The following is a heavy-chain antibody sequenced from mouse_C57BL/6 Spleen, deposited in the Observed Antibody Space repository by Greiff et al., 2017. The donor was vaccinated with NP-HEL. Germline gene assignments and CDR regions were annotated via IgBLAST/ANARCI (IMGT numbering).Heavy chain of an antibody. D-gene: IGHD2-1*01. J-gene: IGHJ3*01. CDR1: GYTFTSYW. CDR3: ARGSYGNYGAY. CDR2: IHPNSGST. V-gene: IGHV1-64*01. Sequence: VKLQESGAELVKPGASVKLSCKASGYTFTSYWMHWVKQRPGQGLEWIGMIHPNSGSTNYNEKFKSKATLTVDKSSSTAYMQLSSLTSEDSAVYYCARGSYGNYGAYWGQGTLVTVSA.